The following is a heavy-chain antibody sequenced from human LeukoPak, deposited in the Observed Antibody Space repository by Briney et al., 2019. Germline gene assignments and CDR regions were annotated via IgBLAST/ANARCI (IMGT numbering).Heavy chain of an antibody. J-gene: IGHJ4*02. V-gene: IGHV3-48*02. CDR3: ARDRPPVGATDY. Sequence: GGSLRLSCVASGFTFSDHPMNWVRQAPGEGLEWVSYISGGSDSIYYADSVKGRFTISRDNAKNSLYLQMNSLRDEDTAVYFCARDRPPVGATDYWGQGTLVTVSS. D-gene: IGHD1-26*01. CDR1: GFTFSDHP. CDR2: ISGGSDSI.